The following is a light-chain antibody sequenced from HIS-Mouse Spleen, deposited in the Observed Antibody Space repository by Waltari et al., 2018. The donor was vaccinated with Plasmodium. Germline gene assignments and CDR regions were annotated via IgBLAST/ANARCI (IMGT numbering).Light chain of an antibody. Sequence: DIQMTQSPSSLSASVGDRVTNTCRASQGISNNLNWYQQKPGKTPKLLIYAAPSLQSGIPSRFSDSGSGADYTLTIRSLQPEDFATYYCQQSDSTPRTFGPGTKVDIK. CDR2: AAP. J-gene: IGKJ3*01. CDR1: QGISNN. V-gene: IGKV1-39*01. CDR3: QQSDSTPRT.